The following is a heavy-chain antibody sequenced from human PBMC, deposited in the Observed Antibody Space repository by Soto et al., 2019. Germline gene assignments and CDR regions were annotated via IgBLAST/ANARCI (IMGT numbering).Heavy chain of an antibody. CDR3: AASGYDTFVDY. Sequence: EVQLVESGGGLVQPGESLKLSCAASGFTFSGSAMHWVRQASGKGLEWVGRIRSNSNNYATAYAASVKGRFTIYRDDSKNTAYLQMNSLKTEDTAVYYCAASGYDTFVDYWGQGNLVTVSS. D-gene: IGHD5-12*01. CDR2: IRSNSNNYAT. J-gene: IGHJ4*02. CDR1: GFTFSGSA. V-gene: IGHV3-73*02.